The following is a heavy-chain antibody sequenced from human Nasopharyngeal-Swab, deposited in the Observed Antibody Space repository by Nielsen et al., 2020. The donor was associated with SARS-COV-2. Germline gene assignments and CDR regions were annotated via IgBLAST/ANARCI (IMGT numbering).Heavy chain of an antibody. CDR1: GFTFSSYS. J-gene: IGHJ4*02. CDR2: ISSSSSYI. Sequence: GGSLRLSCAASGFTFSSYSMNWVRQAPGKGLEWVSSISSSSSYIYYADSVKGRFTISRDNAKNSLYLQMNSLRAEDTAVYYCARGPSGVYSGSYYDYWGQGILVTVSS. V-gene: IGHV3-21*01. D-gene: IGHD1-26*01. CDR3: ARGPSGVYSGSYYDY.